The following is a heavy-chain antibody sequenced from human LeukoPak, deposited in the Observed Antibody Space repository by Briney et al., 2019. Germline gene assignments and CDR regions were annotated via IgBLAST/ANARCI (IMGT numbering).Heavy chain of an antibody. V-gene: IGHV1-69*06. CDR2: IIPIFGTA. CDR1: GGTFSSYA. CDR3: ATGVKLYCSGGSCPNWFDP. J-gene: IGHJ5*02. Sequence: GASVKVSCKASGGTFSSYAISWVRQAPGQGLEWMGGIIPIFGTANYAQKFQGGVTITADKSTSTAYMELSSLRFEDTAVYYCATGVKLYCSGGSCPNWFDPWAREPWSPSPQ. D-gene: IGHD2-15*01.